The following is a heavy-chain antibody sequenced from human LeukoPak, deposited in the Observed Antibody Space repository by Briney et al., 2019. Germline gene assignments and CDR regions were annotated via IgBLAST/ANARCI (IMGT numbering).Heavy chain of an antibody. Sequence: GGSLRLSCAASGFSFSSYSMNWVRQAPGKGLEWVSYISSSSSTIYYADSVKGRFTISRDNSKNTLYLQMNSLRAEDTAVYYCARDGVALAAAGTGNLDYWGQGTLVTVSS. CDR2: ISSSSSTI. V-gene: IGHV3-48*01. D-gene: IGHD6-13*01. CDR1: GFSFSSYS. CDR3: ARDGVALAAAGTGNLDY. J-gene: IGHJ4*02.